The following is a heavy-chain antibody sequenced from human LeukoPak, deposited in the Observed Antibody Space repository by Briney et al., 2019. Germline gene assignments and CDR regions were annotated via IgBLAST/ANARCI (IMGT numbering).Heavy chain of an antibody. J-gene: IGHJ6*02. CDR1: GGSISSYY. CDR3: ARHRAEPANYGMDV. CDR2: IYHSGST. V-gene: IGHV4-59*08. D-gene: IGHD3-10*01. Sequence: SETLSLTCTVSGGSISSYYWSWIRQPPGKGLEWIGYIYHSGSTNYNPSLKSRVTISVDTSKNQFSLKLSSVTAADTAVYYCARHRAEPANYGMDVWGQGTTVTVSS.